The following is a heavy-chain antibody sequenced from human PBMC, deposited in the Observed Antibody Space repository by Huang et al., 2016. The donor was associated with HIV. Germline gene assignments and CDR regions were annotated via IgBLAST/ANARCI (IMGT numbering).Heavy chain of an antibody. CDR1: GGSVSSGSYY. Sequence: QVQLQESGPGLVKPSATLSLTCTVSGGSVSSGSYYWRWIRQPPGKGLEWIGFIYYSGGTNFNPSCKRRVTISVDAAQNQFSLKLSSVTAADTAVYYCARDGVCIGEVCRMPFDYWGQRTLVTVSS. CDR3: ARDGVCIGEVCRMPFDY. D-gene: IGHD3-10*01. V-gene: IGHV4-61*01. CDR2: IYYSGGT. J-gene: IGHJ4*02.